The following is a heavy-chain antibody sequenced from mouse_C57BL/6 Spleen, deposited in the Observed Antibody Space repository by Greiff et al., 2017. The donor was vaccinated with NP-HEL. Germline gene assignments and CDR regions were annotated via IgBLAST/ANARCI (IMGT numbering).Heavy chain of an antibody. V-gene: IGHV5-4*01. CDR2: ISDGGSYT. Sequence: EVKLVESGGGLVKPGGSLKLSCAASGFTFSSYAMSWVRQTPEKRLEWVATISDGGSYTYYPDNVKGRFPISRDNAKNNLYLQMSHLKSEDTAMYYCAREGLGLDVWGTGTTVTVSS. CDR1: GFTFSSYA. CDR3: AREGLGLDV. D-gene: IGHD4-1*01. J-gene: IGHJ1*03.